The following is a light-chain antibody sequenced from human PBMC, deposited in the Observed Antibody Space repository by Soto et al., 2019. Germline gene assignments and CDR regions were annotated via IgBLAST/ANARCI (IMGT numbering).Light chain of an antibody. Sequence: QPVLTQPPSVSAAPGQKVTISCSGSSSNIGNNYVSWYQQFPGTAPKLLIYENNKRPSGIPDRFSGSKSGTSATLGITGLQTGDEADYYCGTWDFSLSGGVFGGGTKLTVL. V-gene: IGLV1-51*02. CDR1: SSNIGNNY. CDR2: ENN. CDR3: GTWDFSLSGGV. J-gene: IGLJ3*02.